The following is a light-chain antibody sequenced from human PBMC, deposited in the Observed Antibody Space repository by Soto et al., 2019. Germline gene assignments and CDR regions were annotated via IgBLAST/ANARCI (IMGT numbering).Light chain of an antibody. CDR1: SSDVGGYNY. CDR2: EVS. CDR3: SSYTRSSTPYV. V-gene: IGLV2-14*01. Sequence: QSALTQPASVSGSPGQSITISCTGTSSDVGGYNYVSWYQQHPGKAPKLMIYEVSNRPSGVSNRFSGSKSGNTASLTISGLQAEDEADYYCSSYTRSSTPYVFGTGTSSPS. J-gene: IGLJ1*01.